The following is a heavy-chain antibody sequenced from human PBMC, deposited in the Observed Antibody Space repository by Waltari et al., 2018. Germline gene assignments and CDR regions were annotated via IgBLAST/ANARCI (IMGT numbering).Heavy chain of an antibody. CDR3: ARGRRVGVVIIRDFQH. CDR1: GGSFSGYY. V-gene: IGHV4-34*01. CDR2: INHSGST. D-gene: IGHD3-3*01. J-gene: IGHJ1*01. Sequence: QVQLQQWGAGLLKPSETLSLTCAVYGGSFSGYYWSWIRQPPGKGLEWIGEINHSGSTNSNPSLKSRVTITVDTSKNQFSLKLSSVTAADTAVYYCARGRRVGVVIIRDFQHWGQGTLVTVSS.